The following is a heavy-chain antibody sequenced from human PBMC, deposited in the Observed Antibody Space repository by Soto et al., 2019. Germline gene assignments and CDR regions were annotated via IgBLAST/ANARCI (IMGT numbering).Heavy chain of an antibody. CDR2: FDPEDGET. V-gene: IGHV1-24*01. J-gene: IGHJ5*02. CDR1: GYTLTELS. Sequence: ASVKVSCKVSGYTLTELSMHWVRQAPGKGLEWMGGFDPEDGETIYAQKFQGRVTMTEDTSTDTAYMELSSLRSEDTAVYYCATDRPYYYDSSGSRLSPGWFDPRCPGPLCTVSS. CDR3: ATDRPYYYDSSGSRLSPGWFDP. D-gene: IGHD3-22*01.